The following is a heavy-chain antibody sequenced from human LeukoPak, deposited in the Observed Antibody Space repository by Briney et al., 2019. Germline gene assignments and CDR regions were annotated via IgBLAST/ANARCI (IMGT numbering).Heavy chain of an antibody. CDR3: AATYYYDSSGQFDY. Sequence: SETLSLTCTVSGGSISSYYWSWIRQPPGKGLEWIGYIYYSGRTNYNPSLKSRVTISVDTSKNQFSLKLSSVTAADTAVYYCAATYYYDSSGQFDYWGQGTLVTVSS. CDR1: GGSISSYY. J-gene: IGHJ4*02. D-gene: IGHD3-22*01. CDR2: IYYSGRT. V-gene: IGHV4-59*08.